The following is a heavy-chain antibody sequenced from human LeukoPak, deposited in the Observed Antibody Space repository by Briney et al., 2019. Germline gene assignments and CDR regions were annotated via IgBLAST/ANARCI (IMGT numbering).Heavy chain of an antibody. CDR1: SYILTILA. CDR2: MNPNNGKT. J-gene: IGHJ4*02. D-gene: IGHD2-8*02. V-gene: IGHV1-8*03. CDR3: ARGHVSGGGLYFFNS. Sequence: GATVNVSCKASSYILTILAISLVRHAPGQGPEWMVCMNPNNGKTAYAQKFQGRVTITRTAAITSAYMELGSLRSDDTAVYFCARGHVSGGGLYFFNSWGQGTLVTVSS.